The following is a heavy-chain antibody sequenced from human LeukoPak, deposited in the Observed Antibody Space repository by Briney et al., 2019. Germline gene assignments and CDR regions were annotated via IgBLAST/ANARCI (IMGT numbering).Heavy chain of an antibody. Sequence: GGSLRLSCAASGFTFSSYWMSWVRQAPGRGLEWVANIKQDGSEKYYVDSVKGRFTISRDNAKNSLYLQMNSLRAEDTAVYYCARGRGDCSGGCPFTTYMDVWGKGTTVTVSS. V-gene: IGHV3-7*01. CDR2: IKQDGSEK. CDR3: ARGRGDCSGGCPFTTYMDV. D-gene: IGHD2-15*01. CDR1: GFTFSSYW. J-gene: IGHJ6*03.